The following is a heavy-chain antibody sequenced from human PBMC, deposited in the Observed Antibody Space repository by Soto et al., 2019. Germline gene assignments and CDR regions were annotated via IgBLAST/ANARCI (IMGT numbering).Heavy chain of an antibody. J-gene: IGHJ6*02. D-gene: IGHD3-16*01. CDR2: IYWDDYK. Sequence: QITLKESGPTLVKATQTLTLTCTFSGFSLRNNGVGVSWIRQPPGKALEWLARIYWDDYKRYSPSLESRLTITKATSKTEVVLTMTNMDPVDTATYYCALGDGLEVWGQGTTVTVSS. CDR3: ALGDGLEV. V-gene: IGHV2-5*02. CDR1: GFSLRNNGVG.